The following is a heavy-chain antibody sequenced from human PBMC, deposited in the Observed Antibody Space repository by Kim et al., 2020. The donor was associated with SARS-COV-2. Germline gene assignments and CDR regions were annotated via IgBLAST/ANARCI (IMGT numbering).Heavy chain of an antibody. J-gene: IGHJ6*02. D-gene: IGHD1-1*01. V-gene: IGHV4-34*01. Sequence: SETLSLTCAVYGGSFSGYYWSWIRQPPGKGLEWIGEINHSGSTNYNPSLKSRVTISVDTSKNQFSLKLSSVTAADTAVYYCARGPNWNRFYGMDVWGQGT. CDR2: INHSGST. CDR1: GGSFSGYY. CDR3: ARGPNWNRFYGMDV.